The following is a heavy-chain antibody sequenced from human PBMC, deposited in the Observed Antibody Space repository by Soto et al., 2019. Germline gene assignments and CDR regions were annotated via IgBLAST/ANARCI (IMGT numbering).Heavy chain of an antibody. J-gene: IGHJ4*02. V-gene: IGHV3-74*01. CDR2: INSDVSST. CDR1: GFTFSSYW. D-gene: IGHD4-17*01. CDR3: ARDYGDYPPSDY. Sequence: EVQLVESGGGLVQPGGSLRLSCAASGFTFSSYWMHWVRQAPGNGLVWVSRINSDVSSTYYADSVKGRFTISSDNAKNTLYLQMNSLRAEDTAVYYCARDYGDYPPSDYWGQGTLVTVSS.